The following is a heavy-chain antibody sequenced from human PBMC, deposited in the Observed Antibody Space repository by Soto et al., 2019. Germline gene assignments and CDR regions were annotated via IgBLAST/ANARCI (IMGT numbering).Heavy chain of an antibody. CDR1: GGSISSGDYY. Sequence: QVQLQESGPGLVKPSQTLSLTCTVSGGSISSGDYYWSWIRQPPGKGLEWIGYIYYSGSTFYNPSIKSRVTISVDTSKNKFSLKLISVTAADTAVYYCARAGGYSGYDVDYWVQGTLVTVSS. CDR3: ARAGGYSGYDVDY. CDR2: IYYSGST. V-gene: IGHV4-30-4*01. D-gene: IGHD5-12*01. J-gene: IGHJ4*02.